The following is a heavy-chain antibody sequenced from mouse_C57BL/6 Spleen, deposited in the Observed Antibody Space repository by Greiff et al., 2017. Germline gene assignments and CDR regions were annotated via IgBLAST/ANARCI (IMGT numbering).Heavy chain of an antibody. CDR2: ISYSGST. D-gene: IGHD4-1*01. V-gene: IGHV3-1*01. Sequence: EVQGVESGPGMVKPSQSLSLTCTVTGYSITSGYDWHWIRHFPGNKLEWMGYISYSGSTNYNPSLKSRISITHDTSKNHFFLKLNSVTTEDTATYYCARGNWDRFDYWGQGTTLTVSS. J-gene: IGHJ2*01. CDR3: ARGNWDRFDY. CDR1: GYSITSGYD.